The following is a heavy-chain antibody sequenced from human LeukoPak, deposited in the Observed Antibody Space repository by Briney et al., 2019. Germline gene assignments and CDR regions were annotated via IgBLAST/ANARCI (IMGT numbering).Heavy chain of an antibody. Sequence: PSQTLSLTCTVSGGSIRIYYWSWIRRPPAKGLEWIGDISYSGSTNYNPSLKSRVTLSLETTNNHCSLRLSPLSAAGTGLYLGVSDEDGSPLTWGQGTLVTVSS. CDR3: VSDEDGSPLT. V-gene: IGHV4-59*13. J-gene: IGHJ5*02. CDR1: GGSIRIYY. CDR2: ISYSGST. D-gene: IGHD5-24*01.